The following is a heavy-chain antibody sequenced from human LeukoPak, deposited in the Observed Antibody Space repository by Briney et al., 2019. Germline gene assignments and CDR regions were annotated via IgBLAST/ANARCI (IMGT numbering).Heavy chain of an antibody. J-gene: IGHJ3*02. CDR3: ARAVAATTDAFDI. D-gene: IGHD6-19*01. CDR1: GYTFTGYY. Sequence: ASVKVSCKASGYTFTGYYMHWVRQAPGQGLEWMGRINPNSGGTSYAQKFQDRVTMTTDTSISTADMELSRLRSDDTAVYYCARAVAATTDAFDIWGQGTMVTVSS. V-gene: IGHV1-2*06. CDR2: INPNSGGT.